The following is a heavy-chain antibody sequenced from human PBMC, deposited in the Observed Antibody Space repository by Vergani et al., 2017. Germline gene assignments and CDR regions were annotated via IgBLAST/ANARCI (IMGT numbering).Heavy chain of an antibody. Sequence: QVQLQESGPGLVKPSQTLSLTCTVSGGSISSGSYYWSWIRQPAGKGLEWIGRIYTSGSTNYNPSLKSRVTISVDTSKNQFSLKLSSVTAADTAVYYCARAVVVVPAAAAMGGYYYYYMDVWGKGTTVTVSS. D-gene: IGHD2-2*01. CDR2: IYTSGST. V-gene: IGHV4-61*02. J-gene: IGHJ6*03. CDR3: ARAVVVVPAAAAMGGYYYYYMDV. CDR1: GGSISSGSYY.